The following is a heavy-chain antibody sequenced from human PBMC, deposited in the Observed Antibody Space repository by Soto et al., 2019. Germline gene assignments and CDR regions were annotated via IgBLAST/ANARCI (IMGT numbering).Heavy chain of an antibody. V-gene: IGHV1-69*01. CDR1: GGTFSSYA. CDR3: ARYLPRYGYGSGSLDY. CDR2: IIPIFGTA. D-gene: IGHD3-10*01. Sequence: QVQLVQSGAEVKKPGSSVKVSCKASGGTFSSYAISWVRQAPGQGLEWMGGIIPIFGTANYAQKFQGRVTITANESTSTAYMELSSLRSEDTAVYYCARYLPRYGYGSGSLDYWGQGTLVTVSS. J-gene: IGHJ4*02.